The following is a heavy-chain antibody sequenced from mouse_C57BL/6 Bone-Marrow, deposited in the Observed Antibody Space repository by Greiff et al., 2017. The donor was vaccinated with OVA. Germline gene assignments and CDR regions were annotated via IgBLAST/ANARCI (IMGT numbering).Heavy chain of an antibody. D-gene: IGHD1-1*02. CDR2: INPYNGGT. Sequence: EVKLQESGPVLVKPGASVKMSCKASGYTFTDYYMNWVKQSHGKSLEWIGVINPYNGGTSYNQKFKGKATLTVDKSSSTAYMELNSLTSEDSAVYYCARKAYGAYYAMDYWGQGTSVTVSS. CDR3: ARKAYGAYYAMDY. V-gene: IGHV1-19*01. J-gene: IGHJ4*01. CDR1: GYTFTDYY.